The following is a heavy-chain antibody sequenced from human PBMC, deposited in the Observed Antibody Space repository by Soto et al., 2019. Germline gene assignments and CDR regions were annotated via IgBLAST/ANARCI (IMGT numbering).Heavy chain of an antibody. CDR2: ISGSGGST. D-gene: IGHD6-19*01. V-gene: IGHV3-23*01. Sequence: LRLSCAASGFTFSSYAMNWVRQAPGKGLEWVSVISGSGGSTYYADSVKGWFTISRDNSKNTLYLQMNSLRADDTAVYYCASRSSGWYFDYWGQGTLVTVSS. J-gene: IGHJ4*02. CDR3: ASRSSGWYFDY. CDR1: GFTFSSYA.